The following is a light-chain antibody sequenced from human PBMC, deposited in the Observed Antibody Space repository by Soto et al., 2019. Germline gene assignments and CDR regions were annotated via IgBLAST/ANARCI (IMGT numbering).Light chain of an antibody. CDR3: GSYSSSSTPWV. CDR1: SSDVGTYHY. CDR2: EVD. Sequence: QSALTQPASMSGSPGQSITISCTGTSSDVGTYHYVSWYQQHPGKAPKLIIYEVDNRPSGVSNRFSASKSGNTASLTISGLQAEDEAHYYCGSYSSSSTPWVFGGGTKLT. J-gene: IGLJ3*02. V-gene: IGLV2-14*01.